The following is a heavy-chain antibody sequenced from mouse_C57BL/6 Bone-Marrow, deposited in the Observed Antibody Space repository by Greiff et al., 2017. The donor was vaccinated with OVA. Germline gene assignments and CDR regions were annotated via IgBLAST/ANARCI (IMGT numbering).Heavy chain of an antibody. CDR3: ARIFYYYGSSYDWYFDV. Sequence: VQLQESGPGLVQPSQSLSITCTVSGFSLTSYGVHWVRQSPGKGLEWLGVIWSGGSTDYNAAFISRLSISKDNSKIQVFFKMNSLQADDTAIYYCARIFYYYGSSYDWYFDVWGTGTTVTVSS. J-gene: IGHJ1*03. D-gene: IGHD1-1*01. CDR1: GFSLTSYG. V-gene: IGHV2-2*01. CDR2: IWSGGST.